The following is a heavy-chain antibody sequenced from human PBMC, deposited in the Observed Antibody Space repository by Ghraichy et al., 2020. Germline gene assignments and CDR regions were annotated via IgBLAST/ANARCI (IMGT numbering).Heavy chain of an antibody. J-gene: IGHJ4*02. V-gene: IGHV3-23*01. D-gene: IGHD4-17*01. CDR1: GFTLSSYA. CDR3: AKADDYGDYGAFDY. CDR2: ISGSGGST. Sequence: GGSLRLSCAASGFTLSSYAMSWVRQAPGKGLEWVSAISGSGGSTYYADSVKGRFTISRDNSKNTLYLQMNSLRAEDTAVYYCAKADDYGDYGAFDYWGQGTLVTVSS.